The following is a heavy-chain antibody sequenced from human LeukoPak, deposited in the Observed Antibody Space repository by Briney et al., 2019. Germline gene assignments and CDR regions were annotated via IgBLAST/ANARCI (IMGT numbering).Heavy chain of an antibody. J-gene: IGHJ4*02. CDR2: INDSGRT. Sequence: SETLSLTCTVSGGSISSIPSTDYYWGWVRQSPEKGLEWIGIINDSGRTYFNPSLKSRVTISFDTSSNQFSLSLSSVTAPDTAVYYCARQIVSGRLYSDHWGQGTLVTVSS. CDR3: ARQIVSGRLYSDH. D-gene: IGHD2-15*01. V-gene: IGHV4-39*01. CDR1: GGSISSIPSTDYY.